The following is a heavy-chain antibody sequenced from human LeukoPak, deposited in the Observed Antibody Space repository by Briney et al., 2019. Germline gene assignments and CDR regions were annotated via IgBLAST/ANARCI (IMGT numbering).Heavy chain of an antibody. V-gene: IGHV6-1*01. CDR2: TYYRSKWYH. Sequence: PSETLSLTCVISGDRVSSTSSTWNWIRQSPSRGLEWLGRTYYRSKWYHNYAVSVESRITINPDTSKNQFSLQLTFVTSEDTAMYYCSREDPSGYSNVWGQGTLVTVSS. D-gene: IGHD6-13*01. CDR1: GDRVSSTSST. J-gene: IGHJ4*02. CDR3: SREDPSGYSNV.